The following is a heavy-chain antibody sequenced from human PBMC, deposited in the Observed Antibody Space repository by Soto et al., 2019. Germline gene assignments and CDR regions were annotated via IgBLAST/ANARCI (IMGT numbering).Heavy chain of an antibody. V-gene: IGHV1-24*01. Sequence: ASVKVSCKVSGYTLTELSMHWVRQAPGKGLEWMGGFDPEDGETIYAQKFQGRVTMTEDTSTDTAYMELSSLRSEDTAVYYCASSFPTRADGSLDYWGQGTLVTVSS. CDR1: GYTLTELS. D-gene: IGHD3-10*01. CDR2: FDPEDGET. CDR3: ASSFPTRADGSLDY. J-gene: IGHJ4*02.